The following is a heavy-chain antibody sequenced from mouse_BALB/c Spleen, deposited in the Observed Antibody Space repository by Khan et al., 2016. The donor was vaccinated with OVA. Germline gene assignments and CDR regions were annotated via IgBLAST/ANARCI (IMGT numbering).Heavy chain of an antibody. CDR1: GYTFTNYW. CDR3: ARWATWYFDV. D-gene: IGHD3-1*01. J-gene: IGHJ1*01. CDR2: IYPGGGYT. Sequence: QVQLQQSGAELVRPGTSVKISCKASGYTFTNYWLGWIKQRPGHGLEWIGDIYPGGGYTNYNEKFMGKATLTAGTSSSPASLQLSGLTSEDSTIYFCARWATWYFDVWGAGTTVTVSS. V-gene: IGHV1-63*02.